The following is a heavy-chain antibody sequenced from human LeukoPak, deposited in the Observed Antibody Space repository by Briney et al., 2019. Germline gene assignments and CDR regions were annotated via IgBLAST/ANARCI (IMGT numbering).Heavy chain of an antibody. CDR1: GFTFSSYW. D-gene: IGHD5-18*01. CDR3: ARQIQLEYYYYGMDV. CDR2: IKQDGSEK. Sequence: PGGSLTLSCAASGFTFSSYWMSWVRQAPGRGLEWVANIKQDGSEKYYVVSVKGRFTISRDNANNSLYLQMNSLRAEDTAVYYCARQIQLEYYYYGMDVWGKGTTVTVSS. V-gene: IGHV3-7*03. J-gene: IGHJ6*04.